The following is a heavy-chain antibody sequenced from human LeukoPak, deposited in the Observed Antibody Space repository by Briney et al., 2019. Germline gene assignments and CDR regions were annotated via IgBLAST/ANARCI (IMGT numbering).Heavy chain of an antibody. V-gene: IGHV4-59*01. D-gene: IGHD2-15*01. CDR2: TYYSGST. CDR1: GGSISSYY. J-gene: IGHJ1*01. CDR3: ARGYCSGGSCWGGKYFQH. Sequence: PSETLSLTCTVSGGSISSYYWSWIRQPPGKGLEWIGYTYYSGSTNYNPSLKSRVTISVDTSKNQFSLKLSSVTAADTAVYYCARGYCSGGSCWGGKYFQHWGQGTLVTVSS.